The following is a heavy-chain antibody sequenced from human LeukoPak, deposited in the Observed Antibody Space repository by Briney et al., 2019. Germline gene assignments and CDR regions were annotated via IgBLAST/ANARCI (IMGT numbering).Heavy chain of an antibody. CDR2: IYYNGNT. V-gene: IGHV4-39*01. Sequence: SETLSLTCTVSGSSISNSGYRWGWIRQPPGKGLEWIGSIYYNGNTYYNPPLRSRVTISVDTSKKQFSLKVNSVTAADTAVYYCARHGGYCTSTSCNNLGWFDPWGQGTLVTVSS. CDR1: GSSISNSGYR. CDR3: ARHGGYCTSTSCNNLGWFDP. D-gene: IGHD2-2*01. J-gene: IGHJ5*02.